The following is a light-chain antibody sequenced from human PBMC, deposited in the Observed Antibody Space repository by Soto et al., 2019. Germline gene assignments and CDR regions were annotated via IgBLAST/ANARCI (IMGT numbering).Light chain of an antibody. Sequence: DIQMTQSPSSVSATVGDRVTITCRASQDINIWLAWYQQKPGRAPQLLIYAASSLEGGVPSRFSGSGSGTEFTLIISSLQTEDFATYYCQQANSFPFTFGPGTKVEVK. CDR1: QDINIW. J-gene: IGKJ3*01. CDR3: QQANSFPFT. CDR2: AAS. V-gene: IGKV1-12*01.